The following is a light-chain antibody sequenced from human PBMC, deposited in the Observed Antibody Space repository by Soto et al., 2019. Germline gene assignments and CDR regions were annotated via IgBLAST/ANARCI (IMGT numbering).Light chain of an antibody. CDR2: DAS. CDR3: QQYDNLPLT. V-gene: IGKV1-33*01. Sequence: DIQMTQSPSSLSASVGDRVTITCQASQDISNYLNWYQQKPVKAPKLLIYDASNLETGVPSRFSGSGSGTDFTFTISSLQPEDTATYYCQQYDNLPLTFGGGTKVDIK. CDR1: QDISNY. J-gene: IGKJ4*01.